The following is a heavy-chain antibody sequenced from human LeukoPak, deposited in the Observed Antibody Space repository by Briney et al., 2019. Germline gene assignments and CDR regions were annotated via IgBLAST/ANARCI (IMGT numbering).Heavy chain of an antibody. CDR1: GFTFSSYA. Sequence: PGGSLRLSCVVSGFTFSSYAMSWVRQAPGKGLEWVSGISGSGGSTYYADSVKGRFTISRDNTKNTLYLQMNSLRAEDTAVYYCAKDRHAPGRYCSSTSCFPFDSWGQGTLVTASS. CDR3: AKDRHAPGRYCSSTSCFPFDS. D-gene: IGHD2-2*01. J-gene: IGHJ5*01. CDR2: ISGSGGST. V-gene: IGHV3-23*01.